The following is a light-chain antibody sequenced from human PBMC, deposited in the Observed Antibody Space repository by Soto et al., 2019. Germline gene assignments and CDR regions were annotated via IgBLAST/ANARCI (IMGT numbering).Light chain of an antibody. Sequence: EIGLKQSPGTLSLSPGEGDTLSCRASQSVSSNSLAWYQQKPGQAPRLLIYGASTRATGIPDRFSGSGSGTDFTLTINRLEPEDFAVYYCQQYGSSPLTFGGGTKVDI. J-gene: IGKJ4*01. V-gene: IGKV3-20*01. CDR2: GAS. CDR3: QQYGSSPLT. CDR1: QSVSSNS.